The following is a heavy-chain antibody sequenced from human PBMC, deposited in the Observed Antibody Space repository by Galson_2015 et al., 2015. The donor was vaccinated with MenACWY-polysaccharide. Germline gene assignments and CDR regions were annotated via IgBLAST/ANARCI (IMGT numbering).Heavy chain of an antibody. CDR2: IIPFATME. Sequence: SVKVSCKASGGTFDDHGFYWVRQAPGQGLEWMGRIIPFATMENYAQKFQGRVTISADTSINTVYMQLTSLTSDDTAVYFCARVDCSGGHCYFAYWGQGTLVTVSS. J-gene: IGHJ4*02. D-gene: IGHD2-15*01. V-gene: IGHV1-69*04. CDR1: GGTFDDHG. CDR3: ARVDCSGGHCYFAY.